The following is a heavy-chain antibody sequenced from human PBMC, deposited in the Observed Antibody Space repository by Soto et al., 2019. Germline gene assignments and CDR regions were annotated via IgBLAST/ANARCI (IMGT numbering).Heavy chain of an antibody. CDR1: GGTFSSYA. V-gene: IGHV1-69*13. Sequence: SVKVSCKASGGTFSSYAISWVRQAPGQGLEGMGGIIPIFGTANYAQKFQGRVTITADESTSTAYMELSSLRSEDTAVYYCAGGGYYDILPGPSPYYYGRDVWGQGNRLTVSS. J-gene: IGHJ6*02. D-gene: IGHD3-9*01. CDR3: AGGGYYDILPGPSPYYYGRDV. CDR2: IIPIFGTA.